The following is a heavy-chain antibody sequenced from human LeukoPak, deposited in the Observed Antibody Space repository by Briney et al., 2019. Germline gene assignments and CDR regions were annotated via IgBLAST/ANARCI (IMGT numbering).Heavy chain of an antibody. CDR2: IRYDGSNK. V-gene: IGHV3-30*02. Sequence: GGSLRLSCAASGFTFSSYGMHWVRQAPGKGLEWVAFIRYDGSNKYYADSVKGRFTISRDNSKNTLYLQMNSLRAEDTAVYYCAKDYCSGGSCYSGGYWGQGTLVTVSS. D-gene: IGHD2-15*01. J-gene: IGHJ4*02. CDR1: GFTFSSYG. CDR3: AKDYCSGGSCYSGGY.